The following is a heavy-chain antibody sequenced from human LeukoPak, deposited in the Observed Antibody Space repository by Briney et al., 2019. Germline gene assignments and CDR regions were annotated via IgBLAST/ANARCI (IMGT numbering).Heavy chain of an antibody. J-gene: IGHJ4*02. CDR2: IYYSGST. D-gene: IGHD1-7*01. CDR1: GGSISSSSYY. Sequence: PSETLSLTCTVSGGSISSSSYYWGWIRQPPGKGLEWIGSIYYSGSTYYNPSLESRVTISVDTSKNQFSLKLSSVTAADTAVYYCARLRLGITGTTGRDLDYWGQGTLVTVSS. V-gene: IGHV4-39*01. CDR3: ARLRLGITGTTGRDLDY.